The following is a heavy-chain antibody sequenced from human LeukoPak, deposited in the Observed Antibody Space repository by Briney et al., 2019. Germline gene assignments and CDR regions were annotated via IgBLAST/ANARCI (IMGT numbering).Heavy chain of an antibody. CDR2: IYYSGST. D-gene: IGHD5-12*01. CDR3: ARDKVATITSNWFDP. J-gene: IGHJ5*02. V-gene: IGHV4-39*01. Sequence: SETLSLTCTVSGGSISSSSYYWGWIRQPPGKGLEWIGSIYYSGSTYYNPSLKSRVTISVDTSKSQFSLKLSSVTAADTAVYYCARDKVATITSNWFDPWGQGTLVTVSS. CDR1: GGSISSSSYY.